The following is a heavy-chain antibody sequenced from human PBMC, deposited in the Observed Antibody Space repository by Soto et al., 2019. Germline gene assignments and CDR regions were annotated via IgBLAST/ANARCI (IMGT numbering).Heavy chain of an antibody. CDR3: ARDGLGYCSSTSCFGFDP. V-gene: IGHV4-30-4*01. Sequence: KPSETLSLTCTVSGGSISSGDYYWSWIRQPPGKGLEWIGYIYYSGSTYYNPSLKSRVTISVDTSKNQFSLKLSSVTAADTAVYYCARDGLGYCSSTSCFGFDPWGQGTLVTVSS. CDR2: IYYSGST. D-gene: IGHD2-2*01. J-gene: IGHJ5*02. CDR1: GGSISSGDYY.